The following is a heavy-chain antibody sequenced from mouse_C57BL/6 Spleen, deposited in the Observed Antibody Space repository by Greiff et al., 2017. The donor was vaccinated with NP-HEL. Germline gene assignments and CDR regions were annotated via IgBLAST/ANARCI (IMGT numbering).Heavy chain of an antibody. Sequence: EVQGVESGPELVKPGDSVKISCKASGYSFTGYFMNWVMQSHGKSLEWIGRINPYNGDTFYNQKFKGKATLTVDKSSSTAHMELRSLTSEDSAVYYCARSEDGYYFDYWGQGTTLTVSS. CDR2: INPYNGDT. CDR1: GYSFTGYF. J-gene: IGHJ2*01. V-gene: IGHV1-20*01. D-gene: IGHD2-3*01. CDR3: ARSEDGYYFDY.